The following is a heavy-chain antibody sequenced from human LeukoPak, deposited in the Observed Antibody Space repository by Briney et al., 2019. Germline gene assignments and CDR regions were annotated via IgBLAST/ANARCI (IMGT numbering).Heavy chain of an antibody. Sequence: ASVNVSCTASGYTFTGYHMHWVRQAPGQGLEWMGRINPNSGGTNYAQKFQGRVTMTRDTSISTAYMELSRLRSDDTAVYYCAREDDYGDYVIDYWGQGTLXIVSS. V-gene: IGHV1-2*06. D-gene: IGHD4-17*01. J-gene: IGHJ4*02. CDR3: AREDDYGDYVIDY. CDR1: GYTFTGYH. CDR2: INPNSGGT.